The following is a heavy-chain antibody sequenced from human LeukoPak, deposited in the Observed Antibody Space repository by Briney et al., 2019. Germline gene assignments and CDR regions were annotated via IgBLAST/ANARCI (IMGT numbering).Heavy chain of an antibody. CDR2: IYYSGST. CDR1: GGSISSSSYY. V-gene: IGHV4-39*07. D-gene: IGHD3-9*01. CDR3: AREPTYYDILTGYYPQSHAFDI. Sequence: SETLSLTCTVSGGSISSSSYYWGWLRQPPGKGLEWIGSIYYSGSTYYNPSLKSRVTISVDTSKNQFSLKLSSVTAADTAVYYCAREPTYYDILTGYYPQSHAFDIWGQGTMVTVSS. J-gene: IGHJ3*02.